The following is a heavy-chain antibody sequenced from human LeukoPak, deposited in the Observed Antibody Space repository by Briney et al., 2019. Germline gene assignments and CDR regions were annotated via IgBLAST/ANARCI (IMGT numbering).Heavy chain of an antibody. CDR3: ARDRPTRTPVEYNFDY. J-gene: IGHJ4*02. CDR2: INPSGGST. D-gene: IGHD4-4*01. CDR1: GYTLTSYY. V-gene: IGHV1-46*01. Sequence: ASVKVSCKASGYTLTSYYMHWVRQAPGQGLEWMGIINPSGGSTSYAQNFQGRVTMTRDTSTSTVYMELHSLRSEDTAVYYCARDRPTRTPVEYNFDYCGQGALVTVSS.